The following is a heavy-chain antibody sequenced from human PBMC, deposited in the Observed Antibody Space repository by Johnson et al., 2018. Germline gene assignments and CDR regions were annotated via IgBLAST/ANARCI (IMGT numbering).Heavy chain of an antibody. CDR1: EFTFSPYW. D-gene: IGHD1-14*01. CDR2: INGDGTTT. J-gene: IGHJ3*02. V-gene: IGHV3-74*01. Sequence: VQLQESGGGLVQPGGSLRLSCVASEFTFSPYWMHWVRQAPGKGLVWVSHINGDGTTTIYADSVKGRFTISRDNSKNTVYLQMNSLSAEDTAVYFCARDRGNPDSFDIWGQGTMVTVSS. CDR3: ARDRGNPDSFDI.